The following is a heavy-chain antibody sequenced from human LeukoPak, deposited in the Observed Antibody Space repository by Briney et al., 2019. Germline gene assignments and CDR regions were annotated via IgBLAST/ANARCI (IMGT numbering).Heavy chain of an antibody. Sequence: SETLSLTCADYGGSFSGYYWSWIRQPPGKGLEWIGEINHSGSTNYNPSLKSRVTISVDTSKNQFSLKLSSVTAADTAVYYCARGRVAAAGTPGYWGQGTLVTVSS. CDR3: ARGRVAAAGTPGY. CDR2: INHSGST. CDR1: GGSFSGYY. D-gene: IGHD6-13*01. J-gene: IGHJ4*02. V-gene: IGHV4-34*01.